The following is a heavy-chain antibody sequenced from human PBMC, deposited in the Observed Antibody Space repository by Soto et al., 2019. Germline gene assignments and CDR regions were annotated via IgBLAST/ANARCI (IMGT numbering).Heavy chain of an antibody. J-gene: IGHJ6*02. CDR2: IIPIPGKA. D-gene: IGHD2-2*01. V-gene: IGHV1-69*01. CDR3: XRSQGSSTSLEIYYYYXXXXXX. CDR1: GGTFGSYA. Sequence: QVQLVQSGAEVKKPGSSVKVSCKASGGTFGSYAISWVRQAPGQGLEWMGGIIPIPGKANYAQKFQGSVKXXADDTPSXXXXEXXXXXXXXXXXXXXXRSQGSSTSLEIYYYYXXXXXXWGQXTTV.